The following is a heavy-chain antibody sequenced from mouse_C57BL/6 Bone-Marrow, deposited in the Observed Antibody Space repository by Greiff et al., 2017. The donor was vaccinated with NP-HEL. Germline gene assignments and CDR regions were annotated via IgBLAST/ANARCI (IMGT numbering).Heavy chain of an antibody. CDR3: ARHGFYYYGSMDY. Sequence: EVKVVESGGDLVKPGGPLKLSCAASGFTFSSYGMSWVLQTPDKRLEWVATISSGGSYTYYPDSVKGRFTISRDNAKNTLYLQMSSLKSEDTAMYYCARHGFYYYGSMDYWGQGTTLTVSS. D-gene: IGHD1-1*01. CDR2: ISSGGSYT. J-gene: IGHJ2*01. V-gene: IGHV5-6*01. CDR1: GFTFSSYG.